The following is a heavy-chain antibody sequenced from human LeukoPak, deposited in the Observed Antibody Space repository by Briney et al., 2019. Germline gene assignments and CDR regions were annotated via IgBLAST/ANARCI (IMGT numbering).Heavy chain of an antibody. CDR2: IVVGSGNT. J-gene: IGHJ4*02. D-gene: IGHD3-22*01. CDR3: AAGPHYYDSSGRVYY. Sequence: GASVKVSCKASGFTFTSSAMQWVRQARGQRLEWIGWIVVGSGNTNYAQKFQERVTITRDMSTSTAYMELSSLRSEDTAVYYCAAGPHYYDSSGRVYYWGQGTLVTVSS. V-gene: IGHV1-58*02. CDR1: GFTFTSSA.